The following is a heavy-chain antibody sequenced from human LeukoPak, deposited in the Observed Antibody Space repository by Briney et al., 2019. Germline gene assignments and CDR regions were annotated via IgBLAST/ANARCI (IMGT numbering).Heavy chain of an antibody. CDR1: GFIFSSYG. CDR2: ISSSSSYI. CDR3: ARDGCSGGSCVDY. D-gene: IGHD2-15*01. Sequence: GGSLRLSCAASGFIFSSYGMSWVRQAPGKGLEWVSSISSSSSYIYYADSVKGRFTISRDNAKNSLYLQMNSLRAEDTAVYYCARDGCSGGSCVDYWGQGTLVTVSS. V-gene: IGHV3-21*01. J-gene: IGHJ4*02.